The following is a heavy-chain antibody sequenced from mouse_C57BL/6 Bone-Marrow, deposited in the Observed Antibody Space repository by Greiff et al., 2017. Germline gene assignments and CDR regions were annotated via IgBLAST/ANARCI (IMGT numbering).Heavy chain of an antibody. CDR1: GYTFTDYY. Sequence: QVQLKESGAELVRPGASVKLSCKASGYTFTDYYINWVKQRPGQGLEWIARIYPGSGNTYYNEKFKGKATLTAEKSSSTAYMQLSSLTSEDSAVYFCARCRLYDGYYGYAMDYWGQGTSVTVSS. D-gene: IGHD2-3*01. V-gene: IGHV1-76*01. CDR2: IYPGSGNT. J-gene: IGHJ4*01. CDR3: ARCRLYDGYYGYAMDY.